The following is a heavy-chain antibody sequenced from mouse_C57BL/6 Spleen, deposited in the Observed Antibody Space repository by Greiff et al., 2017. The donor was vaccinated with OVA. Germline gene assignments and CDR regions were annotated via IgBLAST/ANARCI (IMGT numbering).Heavy chain of an antibody. CDR1: GYTFTDYY. CDR3: ARGDSNFAWFAD. J-gene: IGHJ3*01. CDR2: INPNNGGT. D-gene: IGHD2-5*01. Sequence: EVQLQQSGPELVKPGASVKISCKASGYTFTDYYMNWVKQSHGKSLEWIGDINPNNGGTSYNQKFKGKATLTVDKSSSTAYMELRSLTSEDSAVYYCARGDSNFAWFADWGQGTLVTVSA. V-gene: IGHV1-26*01.